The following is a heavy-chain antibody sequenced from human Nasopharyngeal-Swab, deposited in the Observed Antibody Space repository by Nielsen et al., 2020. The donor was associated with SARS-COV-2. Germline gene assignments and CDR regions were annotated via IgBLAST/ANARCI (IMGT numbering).Heavy chain of an antibody. Sequence: AGSLTLSCAGSGFTFSDSWMHLVRHAPGKGLVWVSRINNDGSNIVYADSVKGRFTASRDNAKNTLYLQMNSLTVEDTAVYYCARDRPHNWFDPWGQGTLVTVSS. D-gene: IGHD1-14*01. V-gene: IGHV3-74*01. CDR2: INNDGSNI. CDR3: ARDRPHNWFDP. J-gene: IGHJ5*02. CDR1: GFTFSDSW.